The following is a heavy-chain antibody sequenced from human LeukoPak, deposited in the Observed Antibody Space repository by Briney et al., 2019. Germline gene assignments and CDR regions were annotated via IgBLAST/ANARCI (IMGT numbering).Heavy chain of an antibody. CDR3: ARQIASAGTAGFDF. J-gene: IGHJ4*02. CDR2: IYSTGST. CDR1: GGSISSYY. V-gene: IGHV4-4*07. D-gene: IGHD6-13*01. Sequence: PSETLSLSCTVSGGSISSYYWSWIRQPAGKGLEWIGRIYSTGSTNYNPSLKSRVTMSVDTSKNQFSLRLRSVTAADTAVYYCARQIASAGTAGFDFWGQGALVTVSS.